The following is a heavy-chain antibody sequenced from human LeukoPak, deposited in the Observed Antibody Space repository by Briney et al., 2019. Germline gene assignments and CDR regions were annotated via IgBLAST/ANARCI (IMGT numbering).Heavy chain of an antibody. V-gene: IGHV3-7*01. CDR1: GFIFSTSW. CDR2: INLDGSEK. Sequence: GGSLRLSCTASGFIFSTSWMTWVRQAPGKGLEWVANINLDGSEKYYVDSVKGRFTISRDNSKNTLYLQMNSLRAEDTAVYYCARVGTSSLRDWFDPWGQGTLVTVSS. CDR3: ARVGTSSLRDWFDP. J-gene: IGHJ5*02. D-gene: IGHD2-8*01.